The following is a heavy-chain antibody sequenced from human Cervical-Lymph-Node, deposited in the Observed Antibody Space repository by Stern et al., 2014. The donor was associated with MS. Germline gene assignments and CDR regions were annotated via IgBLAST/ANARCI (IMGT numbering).Heavy chain of an antibody. CDR1: GYRFTTYW. V-gene: IGHV5-51*01. Sequence: VQLVQSGAEVKKPGESLKISCKGSGYRFTTYWIGWVRQMPGKGLEWMGIIYPSGADTRYSPSFQGQVTISADKATSTAYLQWSSLRASDTAMYYCATVLGGAGFYYQGLDVWGQGTTVTVSS. D-gene: IGHD3-16*01. J-gene: IGHJ6*02. CDR2: IYPSGADT. CDR3: ATVLGGAGFYYQGLDV.